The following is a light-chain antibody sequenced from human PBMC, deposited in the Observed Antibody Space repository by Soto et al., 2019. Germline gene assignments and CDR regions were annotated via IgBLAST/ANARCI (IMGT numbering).Light chain of an antibody. J-gene: IGLJ7*01. CDR1: SGSIASNY. CDR2: EDN. V-gene: IGLV6-57*04. CDR3: QSYDSSNPRAV. Sequence: NFMLTQPHSVSESPGKTVTISCTRSSGSIASNYVQWYQQRPGSAPTTVIYEDNQRPSGVPDRFSGSIDSSSNSASLTISGLKTEDEADHYCQSYDSSNPRAVFGGGTQLTVL.